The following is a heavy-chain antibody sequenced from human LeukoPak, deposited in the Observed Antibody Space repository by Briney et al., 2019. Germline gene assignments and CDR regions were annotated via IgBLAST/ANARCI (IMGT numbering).Heavy chain of an antibody. V-gene: IGHV4-59*08. D-gene: IGHD6-13*01. CDR1: GGSISSYY. CDR3: ARRTIVGSSSWYVDYFDY. J-gene: IGHJ4*02. Sequence: PSETLSLTRTVSGGSISSYYWSWIRQPPGKGLEWIGYIYYSGSTNYNPSLKSRVTISVDTSKNQFSLKLSSVTAADTAVYYCARRTIVGSSSWYVDYFDYWGQGTLVTVSS. CDR2: IYYSGST.